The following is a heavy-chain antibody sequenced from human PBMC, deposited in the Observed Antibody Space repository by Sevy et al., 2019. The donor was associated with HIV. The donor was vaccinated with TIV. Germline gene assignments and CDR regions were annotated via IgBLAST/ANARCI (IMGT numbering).Heavy chain of an antibody. V-gene: IGHV3-49*03. J-gene: IGHJ4*02. CDR2: IRSKAYGGTT. D-gene: IGHD3-10*01. CDR1: GFTFGDYA. Sequence: GSLRLSCTASGFTFGDYAMSWFRQAPGKGLEWVGFIRSKAYGGTTEYAASVKGSFTSSRDDSKSIAYLEMNSVKTEDKAVYYCTRDPGMEGYWGQGTLVTVSS. CDR3: TRDPGMEGY.